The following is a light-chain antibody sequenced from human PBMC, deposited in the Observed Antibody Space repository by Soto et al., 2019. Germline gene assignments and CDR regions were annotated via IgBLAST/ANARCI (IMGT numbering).Light chain of an antibody. CDR1: QGINKF. CDR2: GAS. Sequence: DIQLTQSPSSLSASVGDRVTITCRASQGINKFLAWYQQRPGKAPQLLVYGASTLQSGVPSRFSGSGSGTYFTLTISSLHPEDFTSYYCQQLTNFRFTFGQGTKLDIK. V-gene: IGKV1-9*01. J-gene: IGKJ2*01. CDR3: QQLTNFRFT.